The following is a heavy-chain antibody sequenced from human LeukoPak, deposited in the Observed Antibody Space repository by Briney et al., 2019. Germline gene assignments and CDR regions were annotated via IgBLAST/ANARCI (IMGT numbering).Heavy chain of an antibody. Sequence: PSETLSLTCTVSGGSISSYYWSWIRQSAGKGLEWIGRTYTSGSINYNPSLKSRVTISVDTSKNQFSLKLSSVTAADTAVYYCARARIPDAFDIWGQGTMVTVSS. D-gene: IGHD2-21*01. CDR3: ARARIPDAFDI. CDR1: GGSISSYY. J-gene: IGHJ3*02. CDR2: TYTSGSI. V-gene: IGHV4-4*07.